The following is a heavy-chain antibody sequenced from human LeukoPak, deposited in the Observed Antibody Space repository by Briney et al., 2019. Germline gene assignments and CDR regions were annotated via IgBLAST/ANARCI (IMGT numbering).Heavy chain of an antibody. V-gene: IGHV3-23*01. CDR1: GFTFSSYA. J-gene: IGHJ4*02. CDR2: ISGSGGST. CDR3: TFDH. Sequence: GGSLRLSCAASGFTFSSYAMTWVRQAPGKGLEWVSAISGSGGSTYYADSVKGRFTVSGDHSKNTLYLQMSSLAAADTAVYYYTFDHWGQGTLVTVSS.